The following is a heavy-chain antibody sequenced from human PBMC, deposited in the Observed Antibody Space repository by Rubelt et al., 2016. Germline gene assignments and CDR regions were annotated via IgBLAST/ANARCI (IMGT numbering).Heavy chain of an antibody. CDR1: GGSISSYY. Sequence: QVQLQESGPGLVKPSETLSLTCTVSGGSISSYYWSWIRQPPGKGLEWIGYIYYSGSTNYNPSLKSRVTISVDTSKNQFSLKLSSVTAADTAVYYCARLNWNDNWFDPWGQGTLVTVSS. J-gene: IGHJ5*02. V-gene: IGHV4-59*12. D-gene: IGHD1-1*01. CDR2: IYYSGST. CDR3: ARLNWNDNWFDP.